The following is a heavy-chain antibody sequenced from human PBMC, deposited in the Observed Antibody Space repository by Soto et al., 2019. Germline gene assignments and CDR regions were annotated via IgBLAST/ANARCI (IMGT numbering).Heavy chain of an antibody. D-gene: IGHD1-26*01. Sequence: QVQLVQSGAEVKKPGASVKVSCKASGYTFTSYGISWVRQAPGQGLEWMGWISPYNGNTNYAQNLQGRVTITTDTSRSTAYMEVRSVRSDDTAVSYCARDRRYSWSYGWFDPRGQGALVTVST. V-gene: IGHV1-18*01. J-gene: IGHJ5*02. CDR2: ISPYNGNT. CDR3: ARDRRYSWSYGWFDP. CDR1: GYTFTSYG.